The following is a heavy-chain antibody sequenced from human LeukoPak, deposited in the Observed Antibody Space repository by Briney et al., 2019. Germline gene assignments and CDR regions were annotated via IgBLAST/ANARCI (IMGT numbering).Heavy chain of an antibody. CDR2: IYTSGST. Sequence: PSQTLSLTCTVSGGSISSGSYYWSWIRQPAGKGLEWIGRIYTSGSTNYNPSLKSRVTISVDTSKNQLSLKLSSVTAADTAVYYCARGPQTGYSYGFSTRPRYYYYMDVWGKGTTVTVSS. D-gene: IGHD5-18*01. J-gene: IGHJ6*03. CDR3: ARGPQTGYSYGFSTRPRYYYYMDV. V-gene: IGHV4-61*02. CDR1: GGSISSGSYY.